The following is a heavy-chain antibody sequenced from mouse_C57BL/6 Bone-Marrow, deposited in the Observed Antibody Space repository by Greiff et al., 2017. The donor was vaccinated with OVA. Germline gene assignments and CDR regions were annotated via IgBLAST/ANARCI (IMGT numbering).Heavy chain of an antibody. CDR3: AKSEGPYYYGTDGYFDV. V-gene: IGHV2-5*01. CDR2: IWRGGST. CDR1: GFSLTSYG. D-gene: IGHD1-1*01. J-gene: IGHJ1*03. Sequence: VQLQQSGPGLVQPSQSLSITCTVSGFSLTSYGVHWVRQSPGKGLEWLGVIWRGGSTDYNAAFMSRLSIIKDNSKSQVFFKMNSLQADDTAIYYCAKSEGPYYYGTDGYFDVWGTETTVTVSS.